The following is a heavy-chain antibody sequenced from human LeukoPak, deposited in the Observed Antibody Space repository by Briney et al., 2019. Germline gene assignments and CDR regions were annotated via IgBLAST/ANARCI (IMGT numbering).Heavy chain of an antibody. CDR1: GGSISSGGYY. Sequence: SQTLSLTCTVSGGSISSGGYYWSWIRQPPGKGLEWIGYIYHSGSTYYNPSLKSRVTISVDTSKNQFSLKLSSVTAADTAVYYCARTLLYDSSGYVHWGQGTLVTVSS. J-gene: IGHJ4*02. D-gene: IGHD3-22*01. V-gene: IGHV4-30-2*05. CDR3: ARTLLYDSSGYVH. CDR2: IYHSGST.